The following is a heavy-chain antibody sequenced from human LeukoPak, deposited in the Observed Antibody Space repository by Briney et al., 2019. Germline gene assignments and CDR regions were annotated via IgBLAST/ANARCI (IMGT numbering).Heavy chain of an antibody. D-gene: IGHD1-14*01. J-gene: IGHJ4*02. CDR2: IYYSGST. CDR1: GGSISSGDYY. CDR3: ARDAYNRNLDY. Sequence: SETLSLTCTVSGGSISSGDYYWSWIRQPPGKGLEWIGYIYYSGSTYYDPSLKSRVTMSVDTPKNQFSLKLTSVTAADTAVYYCARDAYNRNLDYWGQGTLVTVSS. V-gene: IGHV4-30-4*02.